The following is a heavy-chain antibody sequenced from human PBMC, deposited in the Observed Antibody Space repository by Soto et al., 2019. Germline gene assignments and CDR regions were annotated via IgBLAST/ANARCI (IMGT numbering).Heavy chain of an antibody. CDR2: ISYGGSNK. V-gene: IGHV3-30*18. D-gene: IGHD2-2*01. Sequence: QVQLVESGGGVVQPGRSLRLSCAASGFTFSSYGMHWVRQAPGKGLEWVAVISYGGSNKYYAGSVKGRFTISRDNSKNTLYLQRNSLRAEDTVVYYCAKDNWISTSCYRLYNWFDPWGQGTLVTVSS. CDR1: GFTFSSYG. CDR3: AKDNWISTSCYRLYNWFDP. J-gene: IGHJ5*02.